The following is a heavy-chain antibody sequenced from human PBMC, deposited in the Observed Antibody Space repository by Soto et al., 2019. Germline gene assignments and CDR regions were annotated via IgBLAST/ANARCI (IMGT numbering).Heavy chain of an antibody. J-gene: IGHJ4*01. V-gene: IGHV4-38-2*02. CDR3: ARVHVMVVAGSTFDY. Sequence: LSLTCTVSGSSISSGSYWAWIRQPPGKGPEWIASIYHGGTTFYNPSLKSRITISVDTSNNQFSLKLTSVTAADTAVYYCARVHVMVVAGSTFDYWGHGTLVTVSS. CDR1: GSSISSGSY. CDR2: IYHGGTT. D-gene: IGHD6-19*01.